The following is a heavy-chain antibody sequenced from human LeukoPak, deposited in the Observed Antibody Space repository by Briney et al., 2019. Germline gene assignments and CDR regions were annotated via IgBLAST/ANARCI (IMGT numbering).Heavy chain of an antibody. CDR1: GFTFSSYW. CDR3: ARADRYDFWSGYSSSTPFDY. J-gene: IGHJ4*02. Sequence: GGSLRLSCAASGFTFSSYWMHWVRQAPGKGLVWVSRINSDGSSTSYADSVKGRFTISRDNAKNTLYPQMNSLRAEDTAVYYCARADRYDFWSGYSSSTPFDYWGQGTLVTVSS. D-gene: IGHD3-3*01. CDR2: INSDGSST. V-gene: IGHV3-74*01.